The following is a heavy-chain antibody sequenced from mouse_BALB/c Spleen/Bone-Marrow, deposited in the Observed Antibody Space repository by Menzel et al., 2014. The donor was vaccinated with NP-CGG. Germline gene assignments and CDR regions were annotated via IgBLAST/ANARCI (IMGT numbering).Heavy chain of an antibody. J-gene: IGHJ3*01. CDR2: IDPYYGGT. Sequence: EVKLEESGPELEKPGASVKISCQASGYSFTAYNINWVKQSTGKSLEWLGNIDPYYGGTNYNQKFKAKATLTVDRSSSTAYMQLKSLTSEDSAVYYCARRGSAGYWFAYWGQGTLVTVSA. CDR3: ARRGSAGYWFAY. CDR1: GYSFTAYN. V-gene: IGHV1-42*01. D-gene: IGHD3-1*01.